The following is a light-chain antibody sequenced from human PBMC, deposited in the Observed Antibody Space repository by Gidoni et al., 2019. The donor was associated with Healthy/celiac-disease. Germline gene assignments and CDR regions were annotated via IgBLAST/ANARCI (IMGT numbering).Light chain of an antibody. CDR2: AAS. CDR1: QSIRSY. V-gene: IGKV1-39*01. Sequence: DIQMTQSPSSLSASVGDRVTITCRASQSIRSYLNWYQQKPGKAPKLLIYAASSLQSGVPSRFSGSGSWTDFTLTISSLQPEYFATYYCQQSYSTPRTFGQGTKVEIK. J-gene: IGKJ1*01. CDR3: QQSYSTPRT.